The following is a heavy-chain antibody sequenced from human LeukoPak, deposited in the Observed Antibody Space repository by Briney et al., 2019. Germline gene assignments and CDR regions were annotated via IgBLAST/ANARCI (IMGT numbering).Heavy chain of an antibody. CDR3: AKNPYEYYFDY. CDR2: INPSSGDT. Sequence: ASVKVSCKASGYTLTGYYMHWVRLAPGQGLEWMGWINPSSGDTNYAQKFQGRVTMTRDTSISTAYMELSRLRSDDTAVYYCAKNPYEYYFDYWGQGTLVTVSS. V-gene: IGHV1-2*02. D-gene: IGHD5-12*01. CDR1: GYTLTGYY. J-gene: IGHJ4*02.